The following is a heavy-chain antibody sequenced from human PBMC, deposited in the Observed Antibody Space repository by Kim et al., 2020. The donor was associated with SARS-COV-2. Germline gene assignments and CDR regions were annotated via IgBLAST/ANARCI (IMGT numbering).Heavy chain of an antibody. V-gene: IGHV3-21*01. CDR3: ARGLSPLSGSRLDF. J-gene: IGHJ4*02. Sequence: ADQLKGRLTISSDNAKNSLFLRMSTLRAEDTAVYYCARGLSPLSGSRLDFWGQGALVTVSS. D-gene: IGHD2-15*01.